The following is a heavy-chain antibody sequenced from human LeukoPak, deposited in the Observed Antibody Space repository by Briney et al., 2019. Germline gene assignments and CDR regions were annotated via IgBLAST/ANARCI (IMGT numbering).Heavy chain of an antibody. CDR2: IRYDGSNK. CDR1: GFTFSSYG. CDR3: AKDFVMVAAAGTYN. J-gene: IGHJ4*02. Sequence: GGSPRLSCAASGFTFSSYGMHWVRQAPGKGLEWVAFIRYDGSNKYYADSVKGRFTISRDNSKNTLYLQMNSLRAEDTAVYYCAKDFVMVAAAGTYNWGQGTLVTVSS. V-gene: IGHV3-30*02. D-gene: IGHD6-13*01.